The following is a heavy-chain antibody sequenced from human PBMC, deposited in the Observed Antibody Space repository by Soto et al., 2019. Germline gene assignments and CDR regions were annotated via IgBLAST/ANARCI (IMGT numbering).Heavy chain of an antibody. V-gene: IGHV3-30*03. J-gene: IGHJ4*02. Sequence: GGSLRLSCAASGFTFSSYGMHWVRQAPGKGLEWVAVISYDGSNKYYADSVKGRFTISRDNSKNTLYLQMNSLRAEDTAVYYCARDLDPGFWSGYSHFDYWGQGTLVTVSS. CDR2: ISYDGSNK. CDR1: GFTFSSYG. CDR3: ARDLDPGFWSGYSHFDY. D-gene: IGHD3-3*01.